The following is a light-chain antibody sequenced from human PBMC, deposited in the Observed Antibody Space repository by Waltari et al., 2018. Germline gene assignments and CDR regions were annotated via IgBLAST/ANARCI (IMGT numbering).Light chain of an antibody. V-gene: IGLV4-69*01. Sequence: LVLTQSPSASASLGASVTLTCRLSSGYSSNVLAWLQQQPGKGPRYLMKVNSDGSHRKGDDIPDRFSASNSGTEYYLTISSLQSEDEADYYCQTGGHGTWVFGGGTKLTVL. CDR3: QTGGHGTWV. CDR2: VNSDGSH. J-gene: IGLJ3*02. CDR1: SGYSSNV.